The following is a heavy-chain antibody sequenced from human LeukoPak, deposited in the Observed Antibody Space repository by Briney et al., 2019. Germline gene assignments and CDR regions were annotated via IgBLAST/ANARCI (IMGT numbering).Heavy chain of an antibody. J-gene: IGHJ4*02. D-gene: IGHD3-10*01. V-gene: IGHV3-21*01. CDR2: ISSSSSYI. CDR3: ARERNYYGSGGPLDY. Sequence: PGGSLRLSCAASGFTFSSYAMNWVRQAPGKGLEWVSSISSSSSYIYYADSVKGRFTISRDNAKNSLYLQMNSLRAEDTAVYYCARERNYYGSGGPLDYWGQGTLVTVSS. CDR1: GFTFSSYA.